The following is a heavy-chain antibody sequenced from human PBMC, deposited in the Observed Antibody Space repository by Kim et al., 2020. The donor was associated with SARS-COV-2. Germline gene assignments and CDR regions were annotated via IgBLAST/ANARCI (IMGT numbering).Heavy chain of an antibody. CDR1: GGTISSYD. Sequence: SETLSLTCTVSGGTISSYDWSWIRQPPGKGLEWIGYIYYSGSTNYNPSLKSRVTISVDTSKNQFSLKLSSVTAADTAVYYCARDPRGWLQPTAYWYFDLGGRGTLVTVSS. CDR2: IYYSGST. D-gene: IGHD5-12*01. J-gene: IGHJ2*01. V-gene: IGHV4-59*01. CDR3: ARDPRGWLQPTAYWYFDL.